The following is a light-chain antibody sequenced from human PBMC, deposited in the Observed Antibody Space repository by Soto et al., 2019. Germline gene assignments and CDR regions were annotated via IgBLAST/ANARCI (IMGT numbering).Light chain of an antibody. CDR3: QQYNRAPWT. V-gene: IGKV1-27*01. CDR1: QDIVNY. Sequence: DIPMTQSPSSLSASVGARVTITCRASQDIVNYLAWYQQKPGKVPKLLIYAASTLQSGVPSRFSGSASGTDFTLTISGLQPEDVATYYCQQYNRAPWTFGQGPKVEIK. CDR2: AAS. J-gene: IGKJ1*01.